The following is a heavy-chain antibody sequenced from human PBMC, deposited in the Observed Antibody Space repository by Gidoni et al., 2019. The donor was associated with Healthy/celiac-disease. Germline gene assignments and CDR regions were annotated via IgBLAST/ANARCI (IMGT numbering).Heavy chain of an antibody. V-gene: IGHV3-48*01. J-gene: IGHJ3*02. CDR2: ISSSSSTI. D-gene: IGHD3-22*01. CDR1: GFTFSRHS. CDR3: ARELEGYYDSSGYYYGAFDI. Sequence: EVQLVESGRGLVQPGGSLRLSGASSGFTFSRHSINWVRHAPGKRLGWVSYISSSSSTISYADSVKGRFTISRDNAKNSLYLQMNSLRAEDTAVYYCARELEGYYDSSGYYYGAFDIWGQGTMVTVSS.